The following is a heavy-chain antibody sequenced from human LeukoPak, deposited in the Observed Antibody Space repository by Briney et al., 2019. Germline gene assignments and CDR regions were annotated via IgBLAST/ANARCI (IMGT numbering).Heavy chain of an antibody. V-gene: IGHV3-74*01. CDR3: ARGTLDSGYDGGGTFDY. CDR1: GFTFRNHW. CDR2: INSDGSST. D-gene: IGHD5-12*01. Sequence: GGSLRLSCAASGFTFRNHWMHWVRQTPGKGLVWVSRINSDGSSTGSTATYADSVKGRFTISRDNAKNTMYLQMNSLRAEDTAVYYCARGTLDSGYDGGGTFDYWGQGTLVTVSS. J-gene: IGHJ4*02.